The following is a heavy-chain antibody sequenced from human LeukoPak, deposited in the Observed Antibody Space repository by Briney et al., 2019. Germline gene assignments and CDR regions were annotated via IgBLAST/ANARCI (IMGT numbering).Heavy chain of an antibody. CDR2: ISSSSSYI. D-gene: IGHD3-9*01. Sequence: GGSLRLSCAASGFAFSSYSMNWVRQAPGKGLEWVSSISSSSSYIYYADSVKGRFTISRDNAKNSLYLQMNSLRAEDTAVYYCARDNDLLRYFDWPLDYWGQGTLVTVSS. V-gene: IGHV3-21*01. CDR1: GFAFSSYS. CDR3: ARDNDLLRYFDWPLDY. J-gene: IGHJ4*02.